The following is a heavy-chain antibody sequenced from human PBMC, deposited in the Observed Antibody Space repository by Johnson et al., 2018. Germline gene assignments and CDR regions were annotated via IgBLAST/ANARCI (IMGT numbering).Heavy chain of an antibody. V-gene: IGHV1-46*03. CDR3: ARGKYDSRDFDAFDI. CDR1: GYTFTSYF. D-gene: IGHD3-22*01. J-gene: IGHJ3*02. CDR2: INPSGGST. Sequence: VQLVESGAEVKKPGASVKVSCKASGYTFTSYFTHWVRQAPGQGLEWMGIINPSGGSTTYAQKFQGRVTMTRDTATSTVYREMSSLRSEDTAVYYCARGKYDSRDFDAFDIWGQGTMVTVSS.